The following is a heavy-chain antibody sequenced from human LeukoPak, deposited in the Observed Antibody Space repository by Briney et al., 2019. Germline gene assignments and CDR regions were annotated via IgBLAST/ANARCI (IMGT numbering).Heavy chain of an antibody. V-gene: IGHV3-33*06. CDR3: AKDLSGYYSSFDY. Sequence: PGGSLRLSCAASGFTFSSYGMHWVRQAPGKGLEGVAVIWYDGSNKYYADSVKGRFTISRDNSKNTLYLQMNSLRAEDTAVYYCAKDLSGYYSSFDYWGQGTLVTVSS. CDR1: GFTFSSYG. CDR2: IWYDGSNK. J-gene: IGHJ4*02. D-gene: IGHD3-22*01.